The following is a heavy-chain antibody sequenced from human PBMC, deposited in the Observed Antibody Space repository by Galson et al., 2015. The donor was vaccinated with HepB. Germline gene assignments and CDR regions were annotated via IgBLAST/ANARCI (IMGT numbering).Heavy chain of an antibody. V-gene: IGHV1-69*13. CDR2: IIPIFGTA. CDR1: GGTFSSYA. J-gene: IGHJ4*02. Sequence: SVKVSCKASGGTFSSYAISWVRQAPGQGLEWMGGIIPIFGTANYAQKFQGRVTITADESTSTAYMELSSLRSEDTAVYYCAREGRIITMVRGVSQLDYWGQGTLVTVPS. D-gene: IGHD3-10*01. CDR3: AREGRIITMVRGVSQLDY.